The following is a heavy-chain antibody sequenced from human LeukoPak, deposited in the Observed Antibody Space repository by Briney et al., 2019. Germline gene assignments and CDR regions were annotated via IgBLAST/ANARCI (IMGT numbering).Heavy chain of an antibody. D-gene: IGHD5-18*01. J-gene: IGHJ4*02. V-gene: IGHV4-59*12. Sequence: SETLSLTCAVYGGSFSGYYWSWIRQPPGKGLEWIGYIYYSGSTNYNPSLKSRVTISVDTSKNQFSLQLNSVTPEDTAVYYCARGRDTAMVLSGEYFDYWGQGTLVTVSS. CDR2: IYYSGST. CDR3: ARGRDTAMVLSGEYFDY. CDR1: GGSFSGYY.